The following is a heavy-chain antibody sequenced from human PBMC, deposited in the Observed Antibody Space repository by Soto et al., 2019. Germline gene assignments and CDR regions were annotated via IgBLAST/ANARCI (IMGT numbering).Heavy chain of an antibody. CDR3: ARDRGSSALDY. Sequence: QVQLVQSGAEVKKPGASVKVSCKASGYTFTSYGISWVRQAPGQGLEWMGWISANNGNTNYAQKLQGRVTMTTDTSTITANMELRSLRSDDTAVYYCARDRGSSALDYWGQGTLVTVSS. CDR1: GYTFTSYG. D-gene: IGHD1-26*01. V-gene: IGHV1-18*01. CDR2: ISANNGNT. J-gene: IGHJ4*02.